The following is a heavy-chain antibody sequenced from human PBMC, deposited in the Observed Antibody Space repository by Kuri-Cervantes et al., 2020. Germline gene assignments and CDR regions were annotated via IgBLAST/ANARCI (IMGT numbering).Heavy chain of an antibody. CDR3: ARSLGVHTPVYYYGMDV. J-gene: IGHJ6*02. Sequence: ASVKVSCKASGYTFTSYAMHWVRQAPGQRLEWMGWSNAGNGNTKYSQEFQGRVTITRDTSASTAYMELSSLRSEDTAVYYCARSLGVHTPVYYYGMDVWGQGTTVTASS. V-gene: IGHV1-3*02. CDR1: GYTFTSYA. D-gene: IGHD3-10*01. CDR2: SNAGNGNT.